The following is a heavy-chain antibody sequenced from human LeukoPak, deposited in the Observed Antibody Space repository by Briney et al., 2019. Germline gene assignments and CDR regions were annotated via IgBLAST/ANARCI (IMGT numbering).Heavy chain of an antibody. J-gene: IGHJ5*02. CDR2: RNYRSKWYH. Sequence: SQTLSLTSAFSGDSDSSNSAAWHSIRQSPSRGHKWLARRNYRSKWYHDYAVSVKSRITINPGTSKNQFSLQLNYVTPEDTAVYYCARECEYNWKYCWFDPWGQGTLVTVSS. D-gene: IGHD1-7*01. V-gene: IGHV6-1*01. CDR3: ARECEYNWKYCWFDP. CDR1: GDSDSSNSAA.